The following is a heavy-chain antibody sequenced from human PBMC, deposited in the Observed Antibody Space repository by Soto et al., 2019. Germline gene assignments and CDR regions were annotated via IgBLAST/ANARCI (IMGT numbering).Heavy chain of an antibody. D-gene: IGHD1-26*01. Sequence: GGSLRLSCAASGFTFSSYAMHWVRQAPGKGLEWVAVISYDGSNKYYADSVKGRFTISRDNSKNTLYLQMNSLRAEDTAVYYCARGTKGLHSGSYQVLDYWGQGTLVTVSS. CDR3: ARGTKGLHSGSYQVLDY. J-gene: IGHJ4*02. CDR1: GFTFSSYA. CDR2: ISYDGSNK. V-gene: IGHV3-30-3*01.